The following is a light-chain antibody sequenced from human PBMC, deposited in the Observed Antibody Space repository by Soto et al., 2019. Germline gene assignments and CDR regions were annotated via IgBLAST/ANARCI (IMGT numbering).Light chain of an antibody. V-gene: IGLV2-14*03. CDR3: SSYTRSRTHV. CDR1: SSDVGGYNY. Sequence: QSALTQPASVSGSPGQWITISCTGTSSDVGGYNYVSWYQHHPGKAPKLMIYDVTNRPSGVSNRFSGSKSGNTASLTISGLQTEDEADYYCSSYTRSRTHVFGTGTKLTVL. CDR2: DVT. J-gene: IGLJ1*01.